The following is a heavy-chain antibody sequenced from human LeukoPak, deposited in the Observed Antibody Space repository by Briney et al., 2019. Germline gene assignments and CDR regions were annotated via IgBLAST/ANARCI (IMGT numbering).Heavy chain of an antibody. CDR3: AKRRSRNMFTFGGAENWFDS. CDR1: GFTFTSYW. V-gene: IGHV3-74*01. J-gene: IGHJ5*01. Sequence: GGSLRLSCAASGFTFTSYWMRWVRHAPGKGLEWVSRINSDGSSTSSADSAKGRFTFSRDNDKNKMYLQMHSLRAEDTAVYYCAKRRSRNMFTFGGAENWFDSWGQGTLVTVSS. D-gene: IGHD3-16*01. CDR2: INSDGSST.